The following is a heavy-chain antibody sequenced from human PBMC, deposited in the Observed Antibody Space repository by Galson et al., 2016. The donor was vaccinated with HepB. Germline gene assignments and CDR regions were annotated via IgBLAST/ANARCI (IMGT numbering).Heavy chain of an antibody. CDR1: GFSVSTTGVA. Sequence: PALVKPTQTLTLTCSFSGFSVSTTGVAVAWIRQPPGKALEWLALIFWDNEKRYNPSLRSRLSITKDTSKNQVVLSMTNMDPTDTAPNYCAHRHVIRAATPFYFWGPGTLVTVSS. CDR3: AHRHVIRAATPFYF. V-gene: IGHV2-5*02. D-gene: IGHD2-21*01. J-gene: IGHJ4*01. CDR2: IFWDNEK.